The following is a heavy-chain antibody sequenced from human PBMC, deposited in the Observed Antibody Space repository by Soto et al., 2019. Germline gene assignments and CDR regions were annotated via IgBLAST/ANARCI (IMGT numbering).Heavy chain of an antibody. Sequence: NPSETLSLTCTVSGGSISSGGYYWSWIRQHPGKGLEWIGYIYYSGSTYYNPSLKSRVTISVDTSKNQFSLKLSSVTAADTAVYYCARGGGYAETSRLWGQGTLVTVSS. CDR1: GGSISSGGYY. J-gene: IGHJ4*02. V-gene: IGHV4-31*03. CDR3: ARGGGYAETSRL. CDR2: IYYSGST. D-gene: IGHD5-12*01.